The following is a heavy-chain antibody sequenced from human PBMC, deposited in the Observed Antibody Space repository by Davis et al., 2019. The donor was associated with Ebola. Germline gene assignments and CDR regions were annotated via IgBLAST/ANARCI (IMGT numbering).Heavy chain of an antibody. CDR3: ARAGIAAAGAFDY. V-gene: IGHV3-53*01. CDR2: IYSGGST. D-gene: IGHD6-13*01. J-gene: IGHJ4*02. CDR1: GFTFSSYA. Sequence: PGGSLRLSCAASGFTFSSYAMSWVRQAPGKGLEWVSVIYSGGSTYYADSVKGRFTISRDNSKNTLYLQMNSLRAEDTAVYYCARAGIAAAGAFDYWGQGTLVTVSS.